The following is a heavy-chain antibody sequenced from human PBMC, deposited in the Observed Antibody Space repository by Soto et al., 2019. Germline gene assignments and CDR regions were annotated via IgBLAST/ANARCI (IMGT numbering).Heavy chain of an antibody. Sequence: PGGSLRLSCAASGFTFSSSWMSWVRQAPGKGLEWVANIKQDGSEKYYVDSVKGRFTISRDNAKNSLYLQMNSLRAEDTAVYYCARAPARINKNYYYYYMDVWGKGTTVTVSS. CDR1: GFTFSSSW. CDR2: IKQDGSEK. CDR3: ARAPARINKNYYYYYMDV. V-gene: IGHV3-7*01. J-gene: IGHJ6*03.